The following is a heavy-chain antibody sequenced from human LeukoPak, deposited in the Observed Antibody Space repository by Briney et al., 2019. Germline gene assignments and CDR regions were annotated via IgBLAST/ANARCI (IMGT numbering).Heavy chain of an antibody. V-gene: IGHV4-34*01. CDR1: GGSFSGYY. J-gene: IGHJ4*02. Sequence: PSETLSLTCAVYGGSFSGYYWSWIRQPPGKGLEWIGEINHSGSTNYNPSLKSRVTISVDTSKNQFSLKLSSVTAADTAVYYCARARGYSSSWYDYWGQGTLVTVPS. CDR3: ARARGYSSSWYDY. D-gene: IGHD6-13*01. CDR2: INHSGST.